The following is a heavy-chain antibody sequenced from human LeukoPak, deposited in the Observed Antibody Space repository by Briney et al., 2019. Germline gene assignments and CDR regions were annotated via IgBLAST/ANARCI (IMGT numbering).Heavy chain of an antibody. D-gene: IGHD5-12*01. Sequence: SETLSLTCTVSGDSISSGGNYWSWLRQHPGKGLEWIGYIYYSGSTYYNPSLKSRLTISVDTSKNQFSLKLSSVTAADTAVYYCARWGNSGYASGYLDYWGQGTLVTVSS. CDR1: GDSISSGGNY. CDR2: IYYSGST. J-gene: IGHJ4*02. CDR3: ARWGNSGYASGYLDY. V-gene: IGHV4-31*03.